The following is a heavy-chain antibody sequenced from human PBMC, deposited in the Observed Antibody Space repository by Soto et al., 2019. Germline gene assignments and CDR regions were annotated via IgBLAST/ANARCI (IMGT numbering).Heavy chain of an antibody. V-gene: IGHV3-23*01. CDR1: GFTFSSYA. J-gene: IGHJ4*02. Sequence: GGSLRLSCAASGFTFSSYAMSWVRQAPGKGLEWVSGISGSGRSTHYADSVKGRFTISRDNSRNTLFLQMNSLRAEDTAVYYCARDYYKYYDSSGYYRSPVYWGQGTLVTVSS. CDR2: ISGSGRST. CDR3: ARDYYKYYDSSGYYRSPVY. D-gene: IGHD3-22*01.